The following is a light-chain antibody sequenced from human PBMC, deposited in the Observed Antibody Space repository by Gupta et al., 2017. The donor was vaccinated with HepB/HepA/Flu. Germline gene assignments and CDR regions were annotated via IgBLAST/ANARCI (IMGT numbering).Light chain of an antibody. CDR2: DNT. CDR3: HLWAGTSDLNWV. V-gene: IGLV3-21*03. J-gene: IGLJ3*02. CDR1: NIGSKS. Sequence: SYVVTQSPSESVAPGKTASISCGGNNIGSKSVHWYQQKPGQAPLLLVYDNTDRPSGIPDRFSGSNSGNTDTLTLTRVEVGDEADDDWHLWAGTSDLNWVFGGGTKLTVL.